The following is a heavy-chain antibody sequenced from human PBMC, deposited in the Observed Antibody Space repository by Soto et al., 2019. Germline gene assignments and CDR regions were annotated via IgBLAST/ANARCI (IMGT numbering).Heavy chain of an antibody. CDR2: TSSSGSTI. Sequence: GSLRLSCAASGFTFSSYEMNWVRQAPGKGLEWVSYTSSSGSTIYYADSVKGRFTISRDNAKNSLYLQMNSPRAEDTAVYYCARAAMVIGGYWYFDLWGRGTLVTVSS. CDR3: ARAAMVIGGYWYFDL. V-gene: IGHV3-48*03. J-gene: IGHJ2*01. D-gene: IGHD5-18*01. CDR1: GFTFSSYE.